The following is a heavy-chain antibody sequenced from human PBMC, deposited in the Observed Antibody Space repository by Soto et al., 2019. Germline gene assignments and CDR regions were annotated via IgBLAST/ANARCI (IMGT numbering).Heavy chain of an antibody. CDR3: AKGAYFCLKLGSLDY. Sequence: SLRLSCAASGFTFSSYGMHWVRQAPGKGLEWVAVISYDGSNKYYADSVKGRFTISRDNSKNTLYLQMNSLRAEDTAVYHCAKGAYFCLKLGSLDYWGLGTLVTVSS. D-gene: IGHD2-21*01. CDR2: ISYDGSNK. V-gene: IGHV3-30*18. J-gene: IGHJ4*01. CDR1: GFTFSSYG.